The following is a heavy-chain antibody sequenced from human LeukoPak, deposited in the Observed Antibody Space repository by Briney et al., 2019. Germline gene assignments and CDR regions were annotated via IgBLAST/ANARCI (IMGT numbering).Heavy chain of an antibody. D-gene: IGHD2-2*01. CDR1: GGSFSGYY. J-gene: IGHJ5*02. CDR3: ARTYCSSTSCYDGWFDP. V-gene: IGHV4-34*01. CDR2: INHSGST. Sequence: SETLSLTCAVYGGSFSGYYWSWIRQPPGKGLEWIGEINHSGSTYYNPSLKSRVTISVDTSKNQFSLKLSSVTAADTAVYYCARTYCSSTSCYDGWFDPWGQGTLVTVSS.